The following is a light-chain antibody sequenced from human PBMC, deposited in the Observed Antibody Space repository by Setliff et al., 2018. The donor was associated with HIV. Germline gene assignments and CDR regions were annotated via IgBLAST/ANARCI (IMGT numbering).Light chain of an antibody. V-gene: IGLV2-11*01. CDR1: SSDVGAHNS. CDR3: CSYAGRYTFV. J-gene: IGLJ1*01. Sequence: QSVLTQPHSVSVSRGQLVTFSCTGASSDVGAHNSVSWYQQHPGKAPKLILYDVSKRPSGVPARFSGFQSGNTASLIISGLQPEDEADYYCCSYAGRYTFVFGSGTKVTVL. CDR2: DVS.